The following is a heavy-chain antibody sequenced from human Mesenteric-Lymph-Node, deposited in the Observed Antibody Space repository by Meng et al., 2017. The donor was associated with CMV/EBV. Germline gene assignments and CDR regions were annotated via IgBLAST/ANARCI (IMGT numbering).Heavy chain of an antibody. V-gene: IGHV4-59*04. J-gene: IGHJ6*02. CDR3: ARHIPGTYYYALDV. D-gene: IGHD2-21*01. CDR1: GGSISSYY. CDR2: ISYSGNT. Sequence: SETLSLTCTVSGGSISSYYWSWIRQPPGKGLDWIGSISYSGNTYYNLSLKSRVTISVDTSRNQFSLKLTSVTAADTAAYYCARHIPGTYYYALDVWGQGTTVTVSS.